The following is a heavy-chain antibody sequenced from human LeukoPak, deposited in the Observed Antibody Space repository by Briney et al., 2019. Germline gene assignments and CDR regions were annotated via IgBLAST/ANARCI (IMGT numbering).Heavy chain of an antibody. D-gene: IGHD6-13*01. CDR2: ISGSGGST. Sequence: PGGSLRLSCAASGFTFSSYAMTWVRQVPGKGLEWVSAISGSGGSTYYADSVKGRFTISRDNSKNTLYLQMNSLRAEDTAVYYCAKGRSSSWFYHAFDIWGQGTMVTVSS. J-gene: IGHJ3*02. V-gene: IGHV3-23*01. CDR1: GFTFSSYA. CDR3: AKGRSSSWFYHAFDI.